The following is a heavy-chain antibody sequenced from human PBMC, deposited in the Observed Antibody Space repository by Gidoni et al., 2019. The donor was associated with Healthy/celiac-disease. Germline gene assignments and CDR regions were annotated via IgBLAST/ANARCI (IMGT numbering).Heavy chain of an antibody. CDR3: ASSAVEWGGYDYDYYYYYGMDV. V-gene: IGHV3-11*01. Sequence: QVQLVESGGGLVKPGGSLRLSCAASGFTFSDYYMSWIRQAPGKGLEWVSYISSSGSTIYYADSVKGRFTISRDNAKNSLYLQMNSLRAEDTAVYYCASSAVEWGGYDYDYYYYYGMDVWGQGTTVTVSS. J-gene: IGHJ6*02. CDR2: ISSSGSTI. CDR1: GFTFSDYY. D-gene: IGHD5-12*01.